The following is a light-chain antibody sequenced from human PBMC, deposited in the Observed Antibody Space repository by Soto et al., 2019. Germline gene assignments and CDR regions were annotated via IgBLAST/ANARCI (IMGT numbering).Light chain of an antibody. V-gene: IGKV3-15*01. J-gene: IGKJ1*01. CDR1: QSLSDN. CDR2: RAS. Sequence: MTQSPDTLAVSPGETVTLSCRASQSLSDNLAWYQQKTGQPPRLLIFRASTRASGIPARFSGGGSGTEFTLTIGRLQSEDFAVYYCQQYGNWPPWTFGPGTRVEIK. CDR3: QQYGNWPPWT.